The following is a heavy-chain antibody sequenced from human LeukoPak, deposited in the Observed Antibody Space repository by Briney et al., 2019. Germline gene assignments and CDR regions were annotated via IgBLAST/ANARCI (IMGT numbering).Heavy chain of an antibody. CDR2: IYYSGST. CDR1: SGSISSGDYY. J-gene: IGHJ4*02. CDR3: ARDLSYVDGDHYFDY. V-gene: IGHV4-30-4*01. D-gene: IGHD2/OR15-2a*01. Sequence: SETLSLTCTVSSGSISSGDYYWSWIRQPPGKGLEWIGYIYYSGSTCYNPSLKSRVTISVDTSKNQFSLKLSSVTAADTAVYYCARDLSYVDGDHYFDYWGQGTLVTVSS.